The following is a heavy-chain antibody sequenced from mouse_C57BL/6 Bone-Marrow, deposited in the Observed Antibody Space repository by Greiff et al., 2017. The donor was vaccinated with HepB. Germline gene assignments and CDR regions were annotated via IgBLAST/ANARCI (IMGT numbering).Heavy chain of an antibody. V-gene: IGHV6-3*01. CDR1: GFTFSNYW. CDR2: IRLKSDNYAT. Sequence: DVHLVESGGGLVQPGGSMKLSCVASGFTFSNYWMNWVRQSPEKGLEWVAQIRLKSDNYATHYAESVKGRFTISRDDSKSSVYLQMNNLRAEDTGIYYCTPYGYLAWFLTGAKGLWSLSLQ. J-gene: IGHJ3*01. CDR3: TPYGYLAWFLT. D-gene: IGHD2-2*01.